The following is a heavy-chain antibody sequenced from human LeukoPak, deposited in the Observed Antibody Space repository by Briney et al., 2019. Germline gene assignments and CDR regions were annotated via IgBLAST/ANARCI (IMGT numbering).Heavy chain of an antibody. V-gene: IGHV4-59*01. J-gene: IGHJ4*02. Sequence: SETLSLTCTVSGGSISSYYWSWIRQPPGKGLEWIGYIYYSGSTNYNPSLKSRVTISVDTSKNQFSLKLSSVTAADTAVYYCARRAVGATRGGNFDYWGQGTLVTVSS. CDR1: GGSISSYY. CDR2: IYYSGST. CDR3: ARRAVGATRGGNFDY. D-gene: IGHD1-26*01.